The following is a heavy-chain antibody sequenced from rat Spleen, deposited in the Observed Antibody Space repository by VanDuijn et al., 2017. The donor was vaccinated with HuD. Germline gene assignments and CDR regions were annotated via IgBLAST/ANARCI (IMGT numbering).Heavy chain of an antibody. J-gene: IGHJ3*01. Sequence: EVQLVESGGGLVQPGRSLKLSCAASGFTFTSFPMAWVRQAPKKGLEWVASISSGGGGTYYPDSVKGRFTISRDNAKSTLYLQMDSLRSEDTASYYCARHALMYTTDPFTYWGQGTLVTVSS. D-gene: IGHD1-6*01. CDR3: ARHALMYTTDPFTY. CDR2: ISSGGGGT. CDR1: GFTFTSFP. V-gene: IGHV5-25*01.